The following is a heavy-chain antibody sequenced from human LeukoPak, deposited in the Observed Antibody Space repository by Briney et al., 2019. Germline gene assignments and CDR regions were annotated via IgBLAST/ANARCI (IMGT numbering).Heavy chain of an antibody. CDR2: INHNGEMI. Sequence: GGSLRLSCAASGFTFSNYVMSWVRQAPGKGLEWVSYINHNGEMIFYPDFVKGRFTISRDNAKNSLYLQMNSLRDEDTAVYYCARDNDWAFHYWGQGTLVPVSS. D-gene: IGHD3-9*01. V-gene: IGHV3-48*02. J-gene: IGHJ4*02. CDR3: ARDNDWAFHY. CDR1: GFTFSNYV.